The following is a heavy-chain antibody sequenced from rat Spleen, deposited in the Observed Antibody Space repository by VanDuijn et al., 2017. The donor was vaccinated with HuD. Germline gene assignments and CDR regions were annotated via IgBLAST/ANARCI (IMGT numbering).Heavy chain of an antibody. CDR2: INQDSSSI. J-gene: IGHJ2*01. CDR3: VSHGARISRFAY. D-gene: IGHD2-7*01. Sequence: EVKLVESGGGLVQPGRSLKLSCAASGFNFNDYWMGWVRQAPGKGLEWIGEINQDSSSIKYSPSLKDKFTISRNNVQNTLYLQMDSLRSEDTATYYCVSHGARISRFAYWGQGVMVTVSS. V-gene: IGHV4-2*01. CDR1: GFNFNDYW.